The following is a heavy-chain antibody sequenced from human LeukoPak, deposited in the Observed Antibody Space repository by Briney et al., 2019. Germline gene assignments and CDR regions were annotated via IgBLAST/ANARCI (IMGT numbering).Heavy chain of an antibody. J-gene: IGHJ4*02. CDR2: INSDGSST. V-gene: IGHV3-74*01. CDR1: GFTFSSYW. CDR3: ARVVAVAAKDY. D-gene: IGHD6-19*01. Sequence: GGSLRLSCAASGFTFSSYWMHWVRQAPGKGLVWVSRINSDGSSTSYADSVKGRFTISRDNAKNTLYLQMNSLRAEDTAVYYCARVVAVAAKDYWGQGTLATVSS.